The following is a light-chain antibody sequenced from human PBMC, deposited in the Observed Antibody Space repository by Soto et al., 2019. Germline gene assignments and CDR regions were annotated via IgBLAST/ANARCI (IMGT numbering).Light chain of an antibody. V-gene: IGKV1-33*01. Sequence: DIQMTQSPSSLSASVGNRVTITCQASQDISNHLNWYQQKPGKAPKLLIYDASNLETGVPSRFSGSGSGTDFTFTISSLQPEDIATYYWQQYDNLPRTFGGGTKVEIK. CDR2: DAS. CDR3: QQYDNLPRT. CDR1: QDISNH. J-gene: IGKJ4*01.